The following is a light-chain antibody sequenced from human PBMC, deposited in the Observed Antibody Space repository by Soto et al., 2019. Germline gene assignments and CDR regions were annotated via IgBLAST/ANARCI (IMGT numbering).Light chain of an antibody. CDR3: SSYTSDSSDV. Sequence: QSALAQPASVSGSPGQSITISCTGTSSDVGLYDYVSWYQQHPGKAPQLMIYAVSSRPSGVSNRFSASKSGNTASLFISGLQAEDEADYYCSSYTSDSSDVFGSGTKGTVL. CDR1: SSDVGLYDY. V-gene: IGLV2-14*01. J-gene: IGLJ1*01. CDR2: AVS.